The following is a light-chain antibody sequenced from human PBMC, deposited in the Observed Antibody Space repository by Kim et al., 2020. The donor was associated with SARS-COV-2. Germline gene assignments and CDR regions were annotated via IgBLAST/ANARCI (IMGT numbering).Light chain of an antibody. CDR2: DAS. Sequence: DIQMTQSPSTLSASVGDRVTITCRASQKIGGWLAWYQQKPGKAPNLLIYDASALPHGVPSRFSGSGSGTEFTLTISSLQPDDFATYYCQHCHTYSPWTFGQGTKVDIK. CDR3: QHCHTYSPWT. V-gene: IGKV1-5*01. CDR1: QKIGGW. J-gene: IGKJ1*01.